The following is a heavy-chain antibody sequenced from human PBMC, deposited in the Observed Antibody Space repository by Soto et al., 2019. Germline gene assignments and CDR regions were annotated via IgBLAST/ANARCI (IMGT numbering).Heavy chain of an antibody. D-gene: IGHD3-3*01. Sequence: ASVKVSCKASGYIFSNYGISWVRQAPGQGLEWMGWISPYNGDTKYAQKVQGRVTMTTDTSTNTTYMEMRSLRFDDTAVYYCARDRITIFDREGVDVWGQGTSVTVSS. CDR3: ARDRITIFDREGVDV. V-gene: IGHV1-18*01. J-gene: IGHJ6*02. CDR1: GYIFSNYG. CDR2: ISPYNGDT.